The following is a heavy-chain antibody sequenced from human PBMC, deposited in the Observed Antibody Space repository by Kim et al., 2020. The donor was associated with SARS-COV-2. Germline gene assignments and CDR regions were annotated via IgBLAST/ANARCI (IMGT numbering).Heavy chain of an antibody. Sequence: SSSTIYYADSVKGRFTISRDNAKNSLYLQMNSLRDEDTAVYYCTRDFGVYWGQGTLVTVSS. D-gene: IGHD3-10*01. CDR2: SSSTI. CDR3: TRDFGVY. V-gene: IGHV3-48*02. J-gene: IGHJ4*02.